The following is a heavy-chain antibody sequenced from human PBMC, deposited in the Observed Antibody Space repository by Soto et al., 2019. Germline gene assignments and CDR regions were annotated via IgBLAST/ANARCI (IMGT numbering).Heavy chain of an antibody. CDR1: GFTFSSYA. D-gene: IGHD3-22*01. J-gene: IGHJ4*02. V-gene: IGHV3-30-3*01. CDR2: ISYDGSNK. CDR3: ARDLRPYYYDSSGYRIFDY. Sequence: GGSLRLSCAASGFTFSSYAMHWVRQAPGKGLEWVAVISYDGSNKYYADSVKGRFTISRDNSKNTLYLQMNSLRAEDTAVYYCARDLRPYYYDSSGYRIFDYWGQGTLVTVSS.